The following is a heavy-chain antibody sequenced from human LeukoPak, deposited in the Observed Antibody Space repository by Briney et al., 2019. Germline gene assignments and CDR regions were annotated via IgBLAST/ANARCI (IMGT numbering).Heavy chain of an antibody. CDR2: INPSGGST. D-gene: IGHD5-18*01. J-gene: IGHJ6*02. CDR3: ARTMVDTGMADNYYGMDV. Sequence: ASVKVSFKASGYTFTTYDIDLRRHAPGQGLEWMGIINPSGGSTSYAQKFQGRGTMTRDTSTSTVYMELSSLRSEDTAVYYCARTMVDTGMADNYYGMDVCGQGSTVTVSS. V-gene: IGHV1-46*01. CDR1: GYTFTTYD.